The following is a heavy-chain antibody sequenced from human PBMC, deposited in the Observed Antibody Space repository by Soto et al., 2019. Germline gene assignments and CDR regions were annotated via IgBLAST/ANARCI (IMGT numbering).Heavy chain of an antibody. D-gene: IGHD3-22*01. V-gene: IGHV1-3*01. CDR3: ARGSYYYESSGYYPDY. CDR2: INAGNGNP. CDR1: GYTFTSYG. J-gene: IGHJ4*02. Sequence: ASVKVSCKASGYTFTSYGISWVRQAPGQRLEWMGWINAGNGNPKYSQKFQDRVTISRDTSATTAYMEMSSLRSEDTAVYYCARGSYYYESSGYYPDYWGQGTLVTSPQ.